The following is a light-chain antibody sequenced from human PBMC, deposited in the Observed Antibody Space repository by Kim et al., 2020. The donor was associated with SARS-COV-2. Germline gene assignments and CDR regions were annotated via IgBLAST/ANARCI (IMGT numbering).Light chain of an antibody. J-gene: IGKJ2*01. Sequence: VLTQSPDILSLSPGDRATLSCRASQSIDSSFLAWYQQKPGQAPTLLIYDSSTTATGIPDRFTGSGSETDFTLTISRLEPEDFALYFCQYFGGSSYTFGQGTKLEI. V-gene: IGKV3-20*01. CDR1: QSIDSSF. CDR3: QYFGGSSYT. CDR2: DSS.